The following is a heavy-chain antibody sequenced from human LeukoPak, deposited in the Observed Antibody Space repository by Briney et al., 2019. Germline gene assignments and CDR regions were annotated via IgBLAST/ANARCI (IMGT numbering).Heavy chain of an antibody. V-gene: IGHV3-23*01. CDR3: VRGVGVSRFNYLDP. Sequence: GGSLRLSCAASGFTFNKYAMTWVRQAPGKGLVWVAVISASGDNTDYADSVKGRFTISRDNSKNTLYLHMNSLRDDDTAVYYCVRGVGVSRFNYLDPWGQGTLVIVSS. D-gene: IGHD1-7*01. CDR1: GFTFNKYA. J-gene: IGHJ5*02. CDR2: ISASGDNT.